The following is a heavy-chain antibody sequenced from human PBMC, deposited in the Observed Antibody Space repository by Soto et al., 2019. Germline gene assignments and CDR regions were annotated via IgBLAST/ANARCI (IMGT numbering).Heavy chain of an antibody. V-gene: IGHV3-30*04. Sequence: RMVESGGNVVQPGRSLGLSCAVSGFAFSGYAMHWVRQAPGKGLEWVARISYDGSSQVYPDSVKGRFTISRDNSERTLSLQMNSLRPEDTAVYYCARDQTYYDSRYGMDVWGQGTTVTVSS. CDR3: ARDQTYYDSRYGMDV. D-gene: IGHD3-16*01. CDR1: GFAFSGYA. J-gene: IGHJ6*02. CDR2: ISYDGSSQ.